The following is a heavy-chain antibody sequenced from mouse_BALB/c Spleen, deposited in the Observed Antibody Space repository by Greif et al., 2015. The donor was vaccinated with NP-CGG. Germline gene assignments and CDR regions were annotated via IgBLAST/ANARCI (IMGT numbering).Heavy chain of an antibody. CDR3: ARKNIRGYAMEY. V-gene: IGHV1-69*02. J-gene: IGHJ4*01. Sequence: QVQLQQSGAELVKPGASVKLSCKASGYTFTSYWMHWVKQRPGQGLEWIGEIDPSDSYTNYNQKFKGKATLTVDKSSSTASMRRRSLSSERSVVYYCARKNIRGYAMEYWGQGSSLSVSS. D-gene: IGHD5-1-1*01. CDR1: GYTFTSYW. CDR2: IDPSDSYT.